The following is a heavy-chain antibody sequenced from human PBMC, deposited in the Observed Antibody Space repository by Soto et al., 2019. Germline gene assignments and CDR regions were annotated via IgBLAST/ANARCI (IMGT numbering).Heavy chain of an antibody. CDR1: GFTFSRYA. Sequence: EVPLLESGGGLVKPGGSLRLSCAASGFTFSRYAMSWVRQAPGKGLEWVSAISGSGGSTDYADSEKGRFTISRDKSKNTLYLQMNSVIAEDTAVYYCATDQWLVSEDNWFDPWGQGTLVTVSS. CDR2: ISGSGGST. J-gene: IGHJ5*02. D-gene: IGHD6-19*01. V-gene: IGHV3-23*01. CDR3: ATDQWLVSEDNWFDP.